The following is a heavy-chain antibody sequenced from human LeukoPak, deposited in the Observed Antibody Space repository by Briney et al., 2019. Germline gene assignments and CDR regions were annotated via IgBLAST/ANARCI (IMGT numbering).Heavy chain of an antibody. CDR3: ARSTYYYDSSGYYKDAFDI. D-gene: IGHD3-22*01. J-gene: IGHJ3*02. CDR1: GYTFTSYY. V-gene: IGHV1-46*01. CDR2: INPSGGST. Sequence: ASVTVSCKASGYTFTSYYMHWVRQAPGQGLEWMGVINPSGGSTSYAQKFQGRVTMTRDTSTSTVYMELSSLRSEDTAVYYCARSTYYYDSSGYYKDAFDIWGQGTMVTVSS.